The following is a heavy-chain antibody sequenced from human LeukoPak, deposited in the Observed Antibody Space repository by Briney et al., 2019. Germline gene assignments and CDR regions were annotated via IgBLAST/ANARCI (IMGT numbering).Heavy chain of an antibody. J-gene: IGHJ6*02. D-gene: IGHD6-19*01. CDR3: ARDHEQWLSTYYYYYGMDV. CDR2: ISSSGSTI. V-gene: IGHV3-11*01. CDR1: GFTFSDYY. Sequence: GGSLRLSCAASGFTFSDYYMSWIRQAPGKGLEWVSYISSSGSTIYYADSVKGRFTISRDNAKNSLYLQMSSLRAEDTAVYYCARDHEQWLSTYYYYYGMDVWGQGTTVTVSS.